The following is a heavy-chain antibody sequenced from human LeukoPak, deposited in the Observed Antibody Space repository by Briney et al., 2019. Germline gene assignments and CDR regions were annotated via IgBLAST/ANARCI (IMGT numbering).Heavy chain of an antibody. V-gene: IGHV3-7*01. Sequence: GGSLRLSCAASGFIFSNHWMTWVRQAPGKGLEWVANIKQDGSEKYYVDSVKGRFTISRDNAKNSLYLQMNSLRAEDTAVYYCARSDGGYDYQRNYYYYMDVWGKGTTVTVSS. CDR3: ARSDGGYDYQRNYYYYMDV. J-gene: IGHJ6*03. CDR2: IKQDGSEK. CDR1: GFIFSNHW. D-gene: IGHD5-12*01.